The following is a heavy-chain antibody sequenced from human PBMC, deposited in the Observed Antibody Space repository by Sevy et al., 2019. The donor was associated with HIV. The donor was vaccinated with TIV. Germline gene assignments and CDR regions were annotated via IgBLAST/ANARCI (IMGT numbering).Heavy chain of an antibody. D-gene: IGHD3-10*01. CDR2: IYNSGSS. Sequence: SETLSLTCSVSGGSISSYYWSWIRQPPGKGLEWIGYIYNSGSSNYNPSLNSRVTISVDTSKNQFSLKLSSVTAADTAVYYCARAGGAKDYGMDVWGKGTTVTVSS. CDR1: GGSISSYY. CDR3: ARAGGAKDYGMDV. V-gene: IGHV4-59*01. J-gene: IGHJ6*04.